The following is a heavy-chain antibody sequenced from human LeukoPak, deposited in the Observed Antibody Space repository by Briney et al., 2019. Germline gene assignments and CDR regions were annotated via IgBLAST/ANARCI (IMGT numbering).Heavy chain of an antibody. J-gene: IGHJ5*02. CDR3: ARNVSRGFDP. D-gene: IGHD3-10*01. V-gene: IGHV4-61*08. CDR2: ISYSGAT. CDR1: GGSISSGDYY. Sequence: PSETLSLTCTVSGGSISSGDYYWSWIRQPPGKGLEWIGYISYSGATKYSPSLKSRVTISVDTSRNQFSLKLTSVTAADTAVYYCARNVSRGFDPWGQGTLVTVSS.